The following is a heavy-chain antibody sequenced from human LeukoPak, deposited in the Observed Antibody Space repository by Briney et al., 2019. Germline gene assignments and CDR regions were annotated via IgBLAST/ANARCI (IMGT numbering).Heavy chain of an antibody. V-gene: IGHV3-30*04. J-gene: IGHJ5*02. Sequence: PGRSLRLSCAASGFTFSSYAMHWVRQAPGKGLEWVAVISYDGSNKYYADSVKGRFTISRDNSKNTLYLQMNSLRAEDTAVYYCARDYDSSGYYQLDWFDPWGQGTLVTVSS. CDR2: ISYDGSNK. CDR3: ARDYDSSGYYQLDWFDP. D-gene: IGHD3-22*01. CDR1: GFTFSSYA.